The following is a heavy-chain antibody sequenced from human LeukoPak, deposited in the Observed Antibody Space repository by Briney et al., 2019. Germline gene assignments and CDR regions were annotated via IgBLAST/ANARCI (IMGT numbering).Heavy chain of an antibody. V-gene: IGHV3-49*04. J-gene: IGHJ4*02. CDR2: IRSKAYGGTT. D-gene: IGHD6-13*01. CDR1: GFTFGDYA. CDR3: GRSGAGQDYFDY. Sequence: GGSLRLSCTGSGFTFGDYAINWVRQAPGKGLEWVGFIRSKAYGGTTENAASVEGRFAISRDDSKTIAYLQLNSLKTEDTAVYYCGRSGAGQDYFDYWGQGTLVTVSS.